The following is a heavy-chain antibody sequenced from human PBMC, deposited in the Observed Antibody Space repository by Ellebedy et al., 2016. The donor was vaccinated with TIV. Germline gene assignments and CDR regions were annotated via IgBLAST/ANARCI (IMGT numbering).Heavy chain of an antibody. CDR3: ARAHSSWEYFFDY. CDR2: IYYSGST. D-gene: IGHD6-13*01. V-gene: IGHV4-59*01. CDR1: GGSISSYH. J-gene: IGHJ4*02. Sequence: MPSETLSLTCSISGGSISSYHWSWIRQPPGKGLEWIGDIYYSGSTKNNPSLRGRVTISVDTSKNQFSLKLSSVTAADTAFYYCARAHSSWEYFFDYWGQGALVTVSS.